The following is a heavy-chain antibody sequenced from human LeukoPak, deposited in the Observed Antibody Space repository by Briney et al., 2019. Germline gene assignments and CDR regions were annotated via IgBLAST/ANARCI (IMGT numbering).Heavy chain of an antibody. J-gene: IGHJ5*02. CDR3: ARGKVVRGVMCWFDP. CDR2: INPNSGGT. CDR1: GYTFTGYY. V-gene: IGHV1-2*04. D-gene: IGHD3-10*01. Sequence: ASVKVSCKASGYTFTGYYMHWVRQAPGQGLEWMGWINPNSGGTNYAQKFQGWVTMTRDTSISTAYMELSSLRSEDTAVYYCARGKVVRGVMCWFDPWGQGTLVTVSS.